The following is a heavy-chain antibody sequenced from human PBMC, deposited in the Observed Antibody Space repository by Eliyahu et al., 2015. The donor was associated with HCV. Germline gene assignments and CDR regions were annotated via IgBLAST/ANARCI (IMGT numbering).Heavy chain of an antibody. CDR3: ARHSRSSGWGDFDY. D-gene: IGHD6-19*01. J-gene: IGHJ4*02. V-gene: IGHV4-39*01. CDR2: IYYSGST. CDR1: GGSISSSSYY. Sequence: QLQLQESGPGLVKPSETLSLTCTVSGGSISSSSYYWGXIRQPPGKGLEWIGSIYYSGSTYYNPSLKSRVTISVDTSKNQFSLKLSSVTAADTAVYYCARHSRSSGWGDFDYWGQGTLVTVSS.